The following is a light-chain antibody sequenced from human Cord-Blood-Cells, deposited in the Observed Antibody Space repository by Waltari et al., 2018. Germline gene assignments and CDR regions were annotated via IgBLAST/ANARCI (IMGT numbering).Light chain of an antibody. CDR1: QSISSY. CDR2: AAS. Sequence: DIQITQSPSSLSASVGDRVTITCRASQSISSYLKWYQQKPGKAPKLLIYAASSLQSGVPSRFSGSGSGTDFTLTISSRQREDFATYYWQQRYSTRLTFGGGTKVEIK. J-gene: IGKJ4*01. CDR3: QQRYSTRLT. V-gene: IGKV1-39*01.